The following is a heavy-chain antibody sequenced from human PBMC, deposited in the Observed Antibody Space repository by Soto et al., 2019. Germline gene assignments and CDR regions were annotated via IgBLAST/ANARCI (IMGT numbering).Heavy chain of an antibody. CDR1: GFTFSSYA. Sequence: GGSLRLSCAASGFTFSSYAMSWVRQAPGKGLEWVSAISGSGGSTYYADSVKGRFTISRDNSKNTLYLQMNSLRAEDTAVYYCAKELSFYLYGPDYYYGMDFWGQGTTVTVSS. CDR2: ISGSGGST. CDR3: AKELSFYLYGPDYYYGMDF. D-gene: IGHD2-8*01. J-gene: IGHJ6*02. V-gene: IGHV3-23*01.